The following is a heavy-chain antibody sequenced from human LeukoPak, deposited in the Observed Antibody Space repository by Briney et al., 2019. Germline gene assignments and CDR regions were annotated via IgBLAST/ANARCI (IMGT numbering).Heavy chain of an antibody. D-gene: IGHD3-3*01. CDR3: AADPYCGSGRSYDFWSGFYSFHS. J-gene: IGHJ4*02. Sequence: GGSLRLSCAASGFTFNTYNMNWVRQAPGKGLEWVSSISSSSTYIYYADSVKGRFTISRDNAKNSLYLQMNSLRAEDTAVYYCAADPYCGSGRSYDFWSGFYSFHSWGQGTLVTVSS. CDR2: ISSSSTYI. V-gene: IGHV3-21*01. CDR1: GFTFNTYN.